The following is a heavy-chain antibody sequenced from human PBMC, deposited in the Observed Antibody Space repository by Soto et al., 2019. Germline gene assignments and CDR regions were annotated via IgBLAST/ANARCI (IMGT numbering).Heavy chain of an antibody. CDR3: AKDRVTGTTGDYFDY. D-gene: IGHD1-20*01. J-gene: IGHJ4*02. CDR1: GFTLSSYA. CDR2: ISGSGGST. V-gene: IGHV3-23*01. Sequence: GGSLRLSCAASGFTLSSYAMSWVRQAPGKGLEWVSAISGSGGSTYYADSVKGRFTISRDNSKNTLYLQMNSLRAEDTAVYYCAKDRVTGTTGDYFDYWGQGTLVTVSS.